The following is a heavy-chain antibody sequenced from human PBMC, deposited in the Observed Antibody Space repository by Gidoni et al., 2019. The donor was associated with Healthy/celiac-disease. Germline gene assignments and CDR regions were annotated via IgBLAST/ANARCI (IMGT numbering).Heavy chain of an antibody. J-gene: IGHJ4*02. V-gene: IGHV3-23*01. CDR1: GFTFSSYA. Sequence: EVQLLESGGGLVQHGGSLRLSCAASGFTFSSYAMSWVRQAPVKGLEWVSAISGSGGSTYYADSVKGRFTISRDNSKNTLYLQMNSLRAEDTAVYYCANAVAGTFDYWGQGTLVTVSS. D-gene: IGHD6-19*01. CDR2: ISGSGGST. CDR3: ANAVAGTFDY.